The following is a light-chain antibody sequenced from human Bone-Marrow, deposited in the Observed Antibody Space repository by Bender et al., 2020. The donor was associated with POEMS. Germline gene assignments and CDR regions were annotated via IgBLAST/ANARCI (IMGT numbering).Light chain of an antibody. CDR1: SSDIGSYNF. J-gene: IGLJ2*01. V-gene: IGLV2-23*02. CDR2: EVT. CDR3: CSYAGSSTFVL. Sequence: QSALTQPASVSGSPGQPITISCTGTSSDIGSYNFVSWYQQHPGKAPKLIIYEVTKRPSGVSYRFSGSKSGNTASLTISGLQAEDEADYYCCSYAGSSTFVLFGGGTKLTVL.